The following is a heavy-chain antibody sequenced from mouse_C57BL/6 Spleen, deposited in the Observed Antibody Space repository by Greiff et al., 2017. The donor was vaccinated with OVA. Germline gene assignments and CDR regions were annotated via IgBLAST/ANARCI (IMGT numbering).Heavy chain of an antibody. CDR2: IYPGDGDT. J-gene: IGHJ1*03. Sequence: VQGVESGAELVKPGASVKISCKASGYAFSSYWMNWVKQRPGKGLEWIGQIYPGDGDTNYNGKFKGKATLTADKSSSTAYMQLSSLTSEDSAVYFCARWGYGSSPWYFDVWGTGTTVTVSS. CDR1: GYAFSSYW. V-gene: IGHV1-80*01. CDR3: ARWGYGSSPWYFDV. D-gene: IGHD1-1*01.